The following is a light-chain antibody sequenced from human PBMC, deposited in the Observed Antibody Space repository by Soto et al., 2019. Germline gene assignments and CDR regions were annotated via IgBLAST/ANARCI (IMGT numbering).Light chain of an antibody. CDR3: CSYTTSNTRQIV. CDR2: DVS. J-gene: IGLJ1*01. CDR1: SSDVGGYNY. Sequence: QSVLTQPASVSGSPGQSITISCTGTSSDVGGYNYVSWYQQHPGKAPKFMIYDVSNRPSGVSNRFSGSNSGNTASLTISGLQAEDEADYYCCSYTTSNTRQIVFGTGTKLTVL. V-gene: IGLV2-14*01.